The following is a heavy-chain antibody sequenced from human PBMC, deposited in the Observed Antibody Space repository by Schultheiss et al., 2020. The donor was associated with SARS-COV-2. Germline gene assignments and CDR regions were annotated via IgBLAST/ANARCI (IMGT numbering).Heavy chain of an antibody. D-gene: IGHD3-22*01. CDR2: IYHSGST. J-gene: IGHJ4*02. V-gene: IGHV4-38-2*01. CDR3: ASPYYYDSSGYYW. CDR1: GYSISSGYY. Sequence: SETLSLTCAVSGYSISSGYYWGWIRQPPGKGLEWIGSIYHSGSTYYNPSLKSRVTISVDTSKNQFSLKLSSVTAADTAVYYCASPYYYDSSGYYWWGQGTLVTVLL.